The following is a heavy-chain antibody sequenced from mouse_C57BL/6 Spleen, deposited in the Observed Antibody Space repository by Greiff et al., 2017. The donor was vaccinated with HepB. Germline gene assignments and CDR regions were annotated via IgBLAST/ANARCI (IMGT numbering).Heavy chain of an antibody. D-gene: IGHD4-1*01. CDR2: INPGSGGT. CDR1: GYAFTNYL. CDR3: AREKNWDGYFDV. V-gene: IGHV1-54*01. J-gene: IGHJ1*03. Sequence: QVHVKQSGAELVRPGTSVKVSCKASGYAFTNYLIEWVKQRPGQGLEWIGVINPGSGGTNYNEKFKGKATLTADKSSSTAYMQLSSLTSEDSAVYFCAREKNWDGYFDVWGTGTTVTVSS.